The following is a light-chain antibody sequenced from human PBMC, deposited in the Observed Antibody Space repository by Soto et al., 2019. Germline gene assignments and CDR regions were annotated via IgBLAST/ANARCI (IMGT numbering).Light chain of an antibody. CDR3: CSYSGSRPLV. J-gene: IGLJ1*01. CDR2: EVS. Sequence: ALTQPASVSGSPGQSITISCTGTSSDVGSYNLVSWYQQHPGKAPKLMIYEVSKRPSGVSNRFSGSKSGNTASLTISGLQAEDEADYYCCSYSGSRPLVFGTGTMVTV. CDR1: SSDVGSYNL. V-gene: IGLV2-23*02.